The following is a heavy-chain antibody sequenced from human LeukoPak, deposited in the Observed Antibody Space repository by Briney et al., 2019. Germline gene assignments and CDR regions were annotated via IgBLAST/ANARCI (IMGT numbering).Heavy chain of an antibody. V-gene: IGHV3-23*01. CDR3: AKDALRYYDSSGGGFDY. Sequence: GGSLRLSCAASGFTFSSYWMSWVRQAPGKGLEWVSAISGSGGSTYYADSVKGRFTISRDNSKNTLYLQMNSLRAEDTAVYYCAKDALRYYDSSGGGFDYWGQGTLVTVSS. CDR1: GFTFSSYW. J-gene: IGHJ4*02. CDR2: ISGSGGST. D-gene: IGHD3-22*01.